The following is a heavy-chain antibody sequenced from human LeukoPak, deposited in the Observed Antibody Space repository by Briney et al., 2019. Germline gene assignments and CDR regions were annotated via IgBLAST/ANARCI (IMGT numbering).Heavy chain of an antibody. Sequence: SETLSLTCTVSGGSISSSSYYWGWIRQPPGKGLEWIGSIYYSGSTYYNPSLKSRVTISVDTSKNQFSLKLSSVTAADTAVYYCASYDFWGGYYYGYWGQGTLVTVSS. D-gene: IGHD3-3*01. CDR2: IYYSGST. CDR1: GGSISSSSYY. CDR3: ASYDFWGGYYYGY. J-gene: IGHJ4*02. V-gene: IGHV4-39*07.